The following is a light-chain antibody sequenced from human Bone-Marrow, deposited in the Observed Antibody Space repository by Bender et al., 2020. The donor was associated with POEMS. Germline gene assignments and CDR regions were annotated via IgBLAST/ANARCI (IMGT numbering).Light chain of an antibody. Sequence: QSALTQPRSVSGSPGQSVTISCTGTSSDVGVYNYVSWYQQHPAKAPKLMIYDVNERPSGVPDRFSGSKSGNTASLTISGLQAEDEADYYCCSYAGSSTWVFGGGTKLTVL. CDR1: SSDVGVYNY. V-gene: IGLV2-11*01. J-gene: IGLJ2*01. CDR3: CSYAGSSTWV. CDR2: DVN.